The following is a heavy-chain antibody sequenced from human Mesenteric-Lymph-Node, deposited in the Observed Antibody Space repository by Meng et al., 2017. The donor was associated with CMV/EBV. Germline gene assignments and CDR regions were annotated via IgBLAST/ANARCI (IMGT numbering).Heavy chain of an antibody. V-gene: IGHV3-20*04. D-gene: IGHD1-26*01. CDR3: ARDAFLVGTHPPDY. CDR2: INYNGGST. Sequence: GESLKISCAASGFTFDDFGMSWVRQAPGKGLEWVSGINYNGGSTDYADSVKGRFTISRDNAKNSLYLQMDSLRAEDTAVYFCARDAFLVGTHPPDYWGQGTLVTVSS. J-gene: IGHJ4*02. CDR1: GFTFDDFG.